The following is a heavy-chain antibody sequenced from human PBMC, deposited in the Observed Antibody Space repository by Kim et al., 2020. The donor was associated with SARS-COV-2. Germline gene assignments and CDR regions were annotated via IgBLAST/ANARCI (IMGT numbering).Heavy chain of an antibody. Sequence: GGSLRLSCAASGFTFSSYAMSWVRQAPGKGLEWVSAISGSGGSTYYADSVKGRFTISRDNSKNTLYLQMNSLRAEDTAVYYCAKLTGKATSFHGRHADRDYWGQGTLVSVSS. CDR2: ISGSGGST. J-gene: IGHJ4*02. CDR3: AKLTGKATSFHGRHADRDY. CDR1: GFTFSSYA. D-gene: IGHD1-26*01. V-gene: IGHV3-23*01.